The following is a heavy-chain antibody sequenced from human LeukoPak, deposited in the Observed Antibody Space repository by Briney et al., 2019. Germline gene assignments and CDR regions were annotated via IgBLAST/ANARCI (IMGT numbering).Heavy chain of an antibody. J-gene: IGHJ4*02. CDR2: IIPIFGTA. V-gene: IGHV1-69*13. Sequence: VASVKVSCKASGGTFSSYAISWVRQAPGQGLEWMGGIIPIFGTANYAQKFQGRVTITADESTSTAYMELSSLRSEDTAVYYCARAGRSGSYHPYDYWGQGTLVTVSS. D-gene: IGHD1-26*01. CDR1: GGTFSSYA. CDR3: ARAGRSGSYHPYDY.